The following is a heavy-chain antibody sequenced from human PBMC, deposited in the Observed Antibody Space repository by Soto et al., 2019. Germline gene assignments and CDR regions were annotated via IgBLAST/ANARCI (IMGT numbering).Heavy chain of an antibody. CDR3: AKDQGGYMVSGMDV. V-gene: IGHV1-2*02. Sequence: GASVKVSCKASGYTFTDYYIYWLRQAPGHGLEWMGWINPNSGDTNYAHNFQGRVTMTRDTSIRAAYMELSRLSSDDTAVYYCAKDQGGYMVSGMDVWGQGTTVTVSS. CDR1: GYTFTDYY. D-gene: IGHD2-2*02. J-gene: IGHJ6*02. CDR2: INPNSGDT.